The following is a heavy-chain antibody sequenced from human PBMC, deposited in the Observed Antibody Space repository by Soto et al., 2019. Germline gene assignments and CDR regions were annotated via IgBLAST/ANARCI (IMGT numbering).Heavy chain of an antibody. CDR3: AKEDGYHSPAFDH. D-gene: IGHD5-12*01. CDR1: GGTFRNSA. V-gene: IGHV1-69*01. J-gene: IGHJ4*02. Sequence: QVQLVQSGAEVKKPGSSVKVSCKASGGTFRNSAFSWVRQAAGQGLEWMGGIVPVFSTGEYAQKFQGRVTIFADESTRTVYMELSSLRSEDTAVYYCAKEDGYHSPAFDHWGQGTLVTVSS. CDR2: IVPVFSTG.